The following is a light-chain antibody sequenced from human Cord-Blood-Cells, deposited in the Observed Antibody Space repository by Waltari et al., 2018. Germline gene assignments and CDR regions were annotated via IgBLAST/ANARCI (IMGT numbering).Light chain of an antibody. CDR1: QSVSSSY. V-gene: IGKV3-20*01. J-gene: IGKJ2*03. Sequence: ELVLTQPPGTMSLSPGEIATLSRRASQSVSSSYLAWYQQKPGQAPRLLIYGASSRATGIPDRFSGSGSGTDFTLTISRLEPEDFAVYYCQQYGSSPMYSFGQGTKLEIK. CDR3: QQYGSSPMYS. CDR2: GAS.